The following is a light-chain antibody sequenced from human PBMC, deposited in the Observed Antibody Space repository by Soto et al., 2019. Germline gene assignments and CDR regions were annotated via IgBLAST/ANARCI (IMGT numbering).Light chain of an antibody. Sequence: EIVLTQSPATLSLSPGERATLSCRASVSVRNYLAWYQHKPGQAPRLVIFDATNRATGIPARFSGSGSGTDFTLTISSLEPDDFAVYYCQQRGDWPPTWTFGQGTKVEIK. J-gene: IGKJ1*01. CDR3: QQRGDWPPTWT. V-gene: IGKV3-11*01. CDR1: VSVRNY. CDR2: DAT.